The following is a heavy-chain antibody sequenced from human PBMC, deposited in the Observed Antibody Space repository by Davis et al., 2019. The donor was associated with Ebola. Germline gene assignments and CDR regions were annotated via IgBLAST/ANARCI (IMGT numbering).Heavy chain of an antibody. CDR3: ARGSVAGTWHYGMAV. CDR2: INPKSGVT. CDR1: GYTFTGYH. Sequence: AASVKVSCKASGYTFTGYHSHWVRQAPGQGLQWMGWINPKSGVTEYAQKFQGRVTMTRDTSINTAYMELSGLTSDDTAVYYCARGSVAGTWHYGMAVLGQGTTVTVSS. D-gene: IGHD6-19*01. J-gene: IGHJ6*02. V-gene: IGHV1-2*02.